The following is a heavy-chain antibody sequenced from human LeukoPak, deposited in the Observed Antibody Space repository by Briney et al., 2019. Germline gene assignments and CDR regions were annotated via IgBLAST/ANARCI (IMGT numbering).Heavy chain of an antibody. J-gene: IGHJ4*02. CDR3: ARVGSYSSGFDY. Sequence: GGSLRLSCAASGFTFSSYAMSWVRQAPGKGLEWVSDISGSGGSTYYADSVKGRFTISRDNTKNSLYLQMNSLRAEDTAVYYCARVGSYSSGFDYWGQGTLVTVSS. D-gene: IGHD3-16*01. CDR1: GFTFSSYA. V-gene: IGHV3-23*01. CDR2: ISGSGGST.